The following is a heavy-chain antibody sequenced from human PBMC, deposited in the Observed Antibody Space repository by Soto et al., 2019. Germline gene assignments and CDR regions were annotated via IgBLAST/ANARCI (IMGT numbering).Heavy chain of an antibody. D-gene: IGHD1-7*01. J-gene: IGHJ4*02. CDR2: ISSSSSYI. CDR1: GFTFSSYS. CDR3: ARGAGTVSWGIDY. Sequence: EVQLVESGGGLVKPGGSLRLSCAASGFTFSSYSMNWVRQAPGKGLEWVSSISSSSSYIYYADSVKGRFTISRDNAKNSLYLQMNSLRAEDTAVYYCARGAGTVSWGIDYWGQGTLVTVSS. V-gene: IGHV3-21*01.